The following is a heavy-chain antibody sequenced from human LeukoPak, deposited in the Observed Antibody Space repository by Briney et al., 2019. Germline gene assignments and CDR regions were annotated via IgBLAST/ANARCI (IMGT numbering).Heavy chain of an antibody. Sequence: GASVKVSCKASGYTFTGYYMHWVRQAPGQGLEWMGWINPNSGGTNYAQKFQGRVTMTRDTSISTAYMELSRLRSDDTAVYYCARAANYYGSGSYYLSFDPWGQGTLVTVSS. CDR3: ARAANYYGSGSYYLSFDP. D-gene: IGHD3-10*01. CDR2: INPNSGGT. J-gene: IGHJ5*02. V-gene: IGHV1-2*02. CDR1: GYTFTGYY.